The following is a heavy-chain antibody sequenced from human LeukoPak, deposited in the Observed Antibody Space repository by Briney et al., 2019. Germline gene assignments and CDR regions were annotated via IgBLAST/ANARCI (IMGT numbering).Heavy chain of an antibody. CDR2: ITSSSTNT. V-gene: IGHV3-21*01. D-gene: IGHD6-19*01. Sequence: GGSLRRSCAASGFTFSSYSMNWVRQAPGKGLEWVSSITSSSTNTYYADSLKGRFTIFRDNAKNSLYLQMNSLRAEDSAVYYCATRGSSGWYIDYWGQGTLVTVSS. CDR3: ATRGSSGWYIDY. J-gene: IGHJ4*02. CDR1: GFTFSSYS.